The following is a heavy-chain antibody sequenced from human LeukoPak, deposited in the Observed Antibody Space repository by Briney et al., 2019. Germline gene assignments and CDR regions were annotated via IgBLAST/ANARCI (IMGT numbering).Heavy chain of an antibody. CDR3: ARGSGITMIVVVIGDAFDI. CDR1: GVSISSSSYY. D-gene: IGHD3-22*01. Sequence: SEILSLTCTVSGVSISSSSYYWGWIRHPPGTGLEWKGSIDYSGSTYYNPSLKSRVTISVNTSKNQFSLKLSSVPAADTAVYYCARGSGITMIVVVIGDAFDIWGQGTMVTVSS. J-gene: IGHJ3*02. CDR2: IDYSGST. V-gene: IGHV4-39*07.